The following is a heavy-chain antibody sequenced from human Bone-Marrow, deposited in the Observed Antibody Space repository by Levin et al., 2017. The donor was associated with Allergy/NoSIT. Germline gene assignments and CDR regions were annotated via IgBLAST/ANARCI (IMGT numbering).Heavy chain of an antibody. D-gene: IGHD1-1*01. CDR2: IIPAFGIP. Sequence: ASVKVSCKVSGGSFRDFAVSFLRQAPGQGLEWMGGIIPAFGIPNHARIHDRVIVTADESTSTAYIEVTSLTPNDTAVYYCAREAETATAGTRWGLDGWGQGTRVIVSS. J-gene: IGHJ4*02. CDR3: AREAETATAGTRWGLDG. V-gene: IGHV1-69*13. CDR1: GGSFRDFA.